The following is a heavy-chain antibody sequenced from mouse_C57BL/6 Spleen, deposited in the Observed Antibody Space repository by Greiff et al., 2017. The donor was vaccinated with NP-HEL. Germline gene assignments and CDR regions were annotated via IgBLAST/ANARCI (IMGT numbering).Heavy chain of an antibody. J-gene: IGHJ2*01. CDR2: INPSSGYT. CDR3: ARSTTVVATDFDY. V-gene: IGHV1-7*01. Sequence: QVQLQQSGAELAKPGASVKLSCKASGYTFTIYWMHWVKQRPGQGLEWIGYINPSSGYTKYNQKFKDKATLTADKSSSTAYMQLSSLTYEDSAVYYCARSTTVVATDFDYWGQGTTLTVSS. D-gene: IGHD1-1*01. CDR1: GYTFTIYW.